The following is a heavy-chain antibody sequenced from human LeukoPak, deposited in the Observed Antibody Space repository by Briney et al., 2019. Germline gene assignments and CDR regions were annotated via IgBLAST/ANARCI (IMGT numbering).Heavy chain of an antibody. J-gene: IGHJ4*02. CDR1: GFTFRSYW. D-gene: IGHD3-3*01. CDR2: TNQGGSDK. V-gene: IGHV3-7*03. Sequence: GGSLRLSCAASGFTFRSYWMSWVRQSPATGLEWVANTNQGGSDKYYVDSVKGRFTISRDNAKNLVYLDMHSLRAEDTAVFYCARDQYDTWSRRGNFDSWGQGTLVIVSS. CDR3: ARDQYDTWSRRGNFDS.